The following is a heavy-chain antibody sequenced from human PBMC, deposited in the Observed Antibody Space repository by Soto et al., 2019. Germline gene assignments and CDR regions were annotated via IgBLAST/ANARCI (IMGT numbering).Heavy chain of an antibody. CDR1: GYSFTSLD. CDR2: MHPSSGRT. D-gene: IGHD2-21*02. CDR3: ARGVTAGVDY. Sequence: QVQLVQSGAEVREPGASVKVSCKASGYSFTSLDINWVRQTTGQGLEWMGWMHPSSGRTGYAQKFQGRVTMTRDTSINPAYMELSSITSDDTAFYYCARGVTAGVDYWGQGTLVTVSS. V-gene: IGHV1-8*01. J-gene: IGHJ4*02.